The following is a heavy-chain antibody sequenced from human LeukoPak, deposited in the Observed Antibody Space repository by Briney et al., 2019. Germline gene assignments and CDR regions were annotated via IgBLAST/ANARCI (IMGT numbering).Heavy chain of an antibody. CDR1: GFTFSSYG. CDR2: ISYDGSNK. Sequence: GGSLRLSCAASGFTFSSYGMHWVRQAPGKGLEWVAVISYDGSNKYYADSVKGRFTISRDNSKNTLYLQMNSLRAEDTAVYYCAKDYDSSGYPLDYWGQGTLVTVSS. V-gene: IGHV3-30*18. J-gene: IGHJ4*02. CDR3: AKDYDSSGYPLDY. D-gene: IGHD3-22*01.